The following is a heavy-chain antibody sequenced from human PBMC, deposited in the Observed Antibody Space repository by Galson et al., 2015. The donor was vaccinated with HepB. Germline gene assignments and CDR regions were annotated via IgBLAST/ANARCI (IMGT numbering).Heavy chain of an antibody. CDR1: GGSISSYC. Sequence: ETLSLTCTVSGGSISSYCWSWIRQPPGKGLEWIGYIYYSGSTNYNPSLKSRVTISVDTSKNQFSLKLSSVTAADTAVYYCARNLATQRFYYYYMDVWGKGTTVTVSS. J-gene: IGHJ6*03. D-gene: IGHD1-26*01. CDR2: IYYSGST. CDR3: ARNLATQRFYYYYMDV. V-gene: IGHV4-59*01.